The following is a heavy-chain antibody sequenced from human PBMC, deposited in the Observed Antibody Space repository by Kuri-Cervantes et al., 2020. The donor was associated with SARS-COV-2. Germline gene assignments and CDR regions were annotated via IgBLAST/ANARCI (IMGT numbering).Heavy chain of an antibody. CDR1: GYTFTSYA. J-gene: IGHJ6*02. V-gene: IGHV1-8*02. CDR3: ARDYYYGVDV. CDR2: MNPNSGNT. Sequence: ASVKVSCKASGYTFTSYAMHWVRQAPGQRLEWMGWMNPNSGNTGYAQKFQGRVTMTRNTSISTAYMELSSLRSEDTAVYYCARDYYYGVDVWGQGTTVTVSS.